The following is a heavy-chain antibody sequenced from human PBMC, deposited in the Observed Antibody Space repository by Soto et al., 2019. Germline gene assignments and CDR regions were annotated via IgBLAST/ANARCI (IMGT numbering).Heavy chain of an antibody. CDR3: ARGIEGWYQGRSYYGMDV. CDR2: IYYSGST. D-gene: IGHD6-19*01. CDR1: GGSVSSGSYY. V-gene: IGHV4-61*01. J-gene: IGHJ6*02. Sequence: QVQLQESGPGLVKPSETLSLTCTVSGGSVSSGSYYWSWIRQPPGKGLEWIGYIYYSGSTNYNPSLKRRVTIAVDTSKNQFSLKLSSVTAADTAVYYCARGIEGWYQGRSYYGMDVWGQGTTVTVSS.